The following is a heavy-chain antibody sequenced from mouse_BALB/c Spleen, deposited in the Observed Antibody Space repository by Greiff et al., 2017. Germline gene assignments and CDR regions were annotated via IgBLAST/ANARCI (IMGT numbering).Heavy chain of an antibody. CDR1: GYTFTSYT. V-gene: IGHV1-4*02. J-gene: IGHJ2*01. D-gene: IGHD1-1*01. Sequence: VQLQQSAAELARPGASVKMSCTASGYTFTSYTMHWVKQRPGQGLEWIGYINPSSGYTEYNQKFKDKTTLTADKSSSTAYMQLSSLTSEDSAVYYCARELLRVVDYWGQGTTLTVSS. CDR3: ARELLRVVDY. CDR2: INPSSGYT.